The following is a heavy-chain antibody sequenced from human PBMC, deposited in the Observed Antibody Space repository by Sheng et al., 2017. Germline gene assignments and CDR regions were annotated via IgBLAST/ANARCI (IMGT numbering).Heavy chain of an antibody. CDR2: IRYDGSNK. D-gene: IGHD6-13*01. Sequence: QVQLVESGGGVVQPGGSLRLSCAASGFTFSSYGMHWVRQAPGKGLEWVAFIRYDGSNKYYADSVKGRFTISRDNSKNTLYLQMNSLRAEDTAVYYCAKDGGIAAAGRGNWFDPWGQGTLVTVSS. J-gene: IGHJ5*02. V-gene: IGHV3-30*02. CDR3: AKDGGIAAAGRGNWFDP. CDR1: GFTFSSYG.